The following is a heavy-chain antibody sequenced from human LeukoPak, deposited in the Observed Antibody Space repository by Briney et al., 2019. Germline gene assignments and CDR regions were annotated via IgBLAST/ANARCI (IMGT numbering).Heavy chain of an antibody. CDR3: ARGGSSSPFDYYYYYGKDV. J-gene: IGHJ6*02. CDR1: GGSFSGYY. D-gene: IGHD6-6*01. Sequence: SETLSLTCAVYGGSFSGYYWSWIRQPPGKGLEWIGEINHSGSTNYNPSLKSRVTISVDTSKNQFSLKLSSVTAADTAVYYCARGGSSSPFDYYYYYGKDVWGQGTTVTVSS. CDR2: INHSGST. V-gene: IGHV4-34*01.